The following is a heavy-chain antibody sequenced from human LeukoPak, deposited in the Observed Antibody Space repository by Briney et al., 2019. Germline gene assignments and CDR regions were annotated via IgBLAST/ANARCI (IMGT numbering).Heavy chain of an antibody. CDR1: GFTFSSYA. D-gene: IGHD3-3*01. V-gene: IGHV3-30*04. CDR2: ISYDGSNK. Sequence: PGRSLRLSCAASGFTFSSYAMHWVRQAPGKGLEWVAVISYDGSNKYYADSVKGRFTISRDNSKNTLYLQMNSLRAEDTAVYYCAKDMGFWSGYYYYGMDVWGQGTTVTVSS. CDR3: AKDMGFWSGYYYYGMDV. J-gene: IGHJ6*02.